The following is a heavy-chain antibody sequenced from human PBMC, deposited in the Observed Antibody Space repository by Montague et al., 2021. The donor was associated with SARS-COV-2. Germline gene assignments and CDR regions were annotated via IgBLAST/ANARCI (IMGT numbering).Heavy chain of an antibody. CDR3: AREGGTPGATLDS. CDR2: ISSRGSYI. V-gene: IGHV3-21*01. D-gene: IGHD1-14*01. Sequence: SLRLSCAPSGFAFSNYSMNWVRQAPGKGLEWVSSISSRGSYIYYADSLKGRFTISRDNAKNSLYLRLNNLRAEDTAVYYCAREGGTPGATLDSWGQGTLVTVSS. CDR1: GFAFSNYS. J-gene: IGHJ4*02.